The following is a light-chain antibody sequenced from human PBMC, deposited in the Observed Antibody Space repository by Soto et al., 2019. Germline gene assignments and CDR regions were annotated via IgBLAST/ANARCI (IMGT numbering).Light chain of an antibody. CDR1: QSVGSSY. CDR2: GAS. Sequence: EIVLTQSPGTLSLSPGERATLSCRASQSVGSSYLAWYQQEPGQAPRLLIYGASSRATGIPDRFSGSGSGTDFTLTISRLEPEDFAVYYCQQYGSSPLITFGQGTRLEIK. J-gene: IGKJ5*01. CDR3: QQYGSSPLIT. V-gene: IGKV3-20*01.